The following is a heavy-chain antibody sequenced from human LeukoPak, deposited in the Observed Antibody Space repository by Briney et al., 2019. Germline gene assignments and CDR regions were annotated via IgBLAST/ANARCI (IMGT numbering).Heavy chain of an antibody. J-gene: IGHJ5*02. CDR2: IYYSGST. V-gene: IGHV4-59*12. CDR3: ARDQSQWVVRT. D-gene: IGHD6-19*01. Sequence: SETLSLTCTVSGGSISSYYWSWIRQPPGKGLEWIGYIYYSGSTNYNPSLKSRVTISVDTSKNQFSLKLSSVTAADTAVYYCARDQSQWVVRTWGQGTLVTVSS. CDR1: GGSISSYY.